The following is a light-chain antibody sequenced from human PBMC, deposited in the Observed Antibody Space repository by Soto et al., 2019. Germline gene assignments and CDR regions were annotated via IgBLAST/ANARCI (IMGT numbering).Light chain of an antibody. Sequence: QSVLTQPPSVSGAPGQRVTISCTGGSSNIGAGYDVHWYQQLPGTTPKHLIFGNSNRPSGVPDRFSGSKSGTSASLAITGLQADDEADYYCQSYDTGLSALVFGGGTKVTVL. CDR1: SSNIGAGYD. CDR3: QSYDTGLSALV. J-gene: IGLJ2*01. CDR2: GNS. V-gene: IGLV1-40*01.